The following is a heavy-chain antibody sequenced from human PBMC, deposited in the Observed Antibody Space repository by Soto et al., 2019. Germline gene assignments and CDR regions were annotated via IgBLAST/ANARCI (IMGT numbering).Heavy chain of an antibody. CDR1: GFAFSGYP. CDR2: IDASTGRT. D-gene: IGHD6-19*01. CDR3: AKDDSSGWYRSFDY. J-gene: IGHJ4*02. Sequence: EVQLLESGGGLVQPGGSLRLSCAASGFAFSGYPMSWVRQTPGKGLEWVSGIDASTGRTYFADSVEGRFTISRDNSKNTLYLQMNRLRVADTAIYSCAKDDSSGWYRSFDYWGQGPLVTVSS. V-gene: IGHV3-23*01.